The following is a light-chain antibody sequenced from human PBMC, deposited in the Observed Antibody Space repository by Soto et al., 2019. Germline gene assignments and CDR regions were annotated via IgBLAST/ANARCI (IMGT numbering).Light chain of an antibody. CDR3: QQYDASPYT. V-gene: IGKV3-20*01. CDR1: QGVSSSY. Sequence: EIVLTQSPGTLSLSPGERATLSCRASQGVSSSYLGWYQQRPGQAPRLLIYVASNRATGIPDRFSGSGSGTAVALTISRLEPEDFAVYYCQQYDASPYTFGQGTKVDIK. J-gene: IGKJ1*01. CDR2: VAS.